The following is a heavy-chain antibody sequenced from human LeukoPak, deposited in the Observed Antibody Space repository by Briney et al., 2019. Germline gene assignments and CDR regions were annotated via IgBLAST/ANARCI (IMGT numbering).Heavy chain of an antibody. D-gene: IGHD3-16*01. Sequence: PGGSLRLSCAASGFTFSSYWMSWVRQAPGKGLEWVAVISYDGSNKYYGDSVKGRFTISRDNSKNTLYLQMNSLRGDDTAVYYCAKDHVWGFGYYFDDWGQGTLVTVSS. CDR1: GFTFSSYW. J-gene: IGHJ4*02. CDR3: AKDHVWGFGYYFDD. V-gene: IGHV3-30*18. CDR2: ISYDGSNK.